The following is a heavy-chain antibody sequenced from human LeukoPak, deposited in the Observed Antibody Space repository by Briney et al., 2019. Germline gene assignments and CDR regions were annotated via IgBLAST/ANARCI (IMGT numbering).Heavy chain of an antibody. CDR2: MYYSESA. D-gene: IGHD6-25*01. CDR1: GGSISNNF. J-gene: IGHJ6*03. CDR3: ARFPASVEYRHYYHMDV. Sequence: PSETLSLTCTVSGGSISNNFWTWIRQPPGKGLECIGFMYYSESASYNPSLNSRVTVSVDKSKNQISLKLTSVTAADTAVYYCARFPASVEYRHYYHMDVWGKGTTVTVSS. V-gene: IGHV4-59*01.